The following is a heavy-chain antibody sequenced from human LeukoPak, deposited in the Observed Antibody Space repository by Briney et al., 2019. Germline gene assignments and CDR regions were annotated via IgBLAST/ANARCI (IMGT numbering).Heavy chain of an antibody. V-gene: IGHV3-7*01. CDR1: GFTFSSYW. J-gene: IGHJ3*02. CDR3: ARDGYNKDAFDI. CDR2: IKQDGSEK. D-gene: IGHD5-24*01. Sequence: GGSLRLSCAASGFTFSSYWMSWVRQAPGQGLEWVANIKQDGSEKYYVDSVRGRFTISRDNAKNSLYLQMNSLRVEDTAVYYCARDGYNKDAFDIWGQGTMVTVSS.